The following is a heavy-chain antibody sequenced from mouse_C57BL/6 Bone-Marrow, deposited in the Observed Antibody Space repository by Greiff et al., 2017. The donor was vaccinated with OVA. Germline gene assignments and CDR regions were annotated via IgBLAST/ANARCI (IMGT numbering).Heavy chain of an antibody. CDR1: GFTFSDYG. V-gene: IGHV5-17*01. D-gene: IGHD1-1*01. CDR2: ISSGSSTI. Sequence: EVKVVESGGGLVKPGGSLKLSCAASGFTFSDYGMHWVRQAPEKGLEWVAYISSGSSTIYYADTVKGRFTISRDNAKNTLFLQMTSLRSEDTAMYYCARRPCYGSSYNYFDYWGQGTTLTVSS. J-gene: IGHJ2*01. CDR3: ARRPCYGSSYNYFDY.